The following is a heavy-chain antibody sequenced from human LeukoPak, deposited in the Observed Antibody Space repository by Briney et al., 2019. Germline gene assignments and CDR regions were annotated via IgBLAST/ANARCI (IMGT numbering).Heavy chain of an antibody. CDR1: GGSFSGYY. D-gene: IGHD3-10*01. CDR3: ARGRGGY. V-gene: IGHV4-34*01. CDR2: INHSGST. Sequence: SETLSLTCAVYGGSFSGYYWSWIRQPPGKGLEWIGEINHSGSTNYNPSLKSRVTISVDASKNQFSLKLSSVTAADTAVYYCARGRGGYWGQGTLVTVSS. J-gene: IGHJ4*02.